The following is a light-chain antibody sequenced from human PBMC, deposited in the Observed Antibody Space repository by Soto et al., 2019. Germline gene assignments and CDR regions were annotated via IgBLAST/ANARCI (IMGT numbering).Light chain of an antibody. CDR2: EDN. CDR1: SGSIASNY. Sequence: FMLTQPHSVSESPGKTVTISCTRSSGSIASNYVQWYQQRPGSAPTTVIYEDNQRPSGVPDRFSGSIDSSSNSASLTISGLKTEDEADYYCQSYYSSIIQFGGGTKLTVL. CDR3: QSYYSSIIQ. V-gene: IGLV6-57*04. J-gene: IGLJ3*02.